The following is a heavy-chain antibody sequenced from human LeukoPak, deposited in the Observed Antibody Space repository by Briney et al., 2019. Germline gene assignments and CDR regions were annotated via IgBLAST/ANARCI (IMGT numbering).Heavy chain of an antibody. CDR1: GYTFTGYY. V-gene: IGHV1-2*02. CDR3: ARDDPYSSGSFDY. J-gene: IGHJ4*02. CDR2: INPNSGGT. Sequence: ASVKVSCKASGYTFTGYYMHWVRQAPGQGLEWMGWINPNSGGTNYAQKFQGRVTMTRDTSTSTVYMELSSLRSEDTAVYYCARDDPYSSGSFDYWGQGTLVTVSS. D-gene: IGHD6-19*01.